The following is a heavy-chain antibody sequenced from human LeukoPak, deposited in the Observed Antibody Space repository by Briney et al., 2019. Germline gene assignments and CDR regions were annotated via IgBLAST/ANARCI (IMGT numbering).Heavy chain of an antibody. Sequence: ETLSLTCTVSGGSISSYYWSWVRQAPGKGLEWVSVIFSDGSTYYADSVKGRFTISRGNSKNTLYLQMNSLRADDTAVYYCARAPGDLLWFGELVWGQGTLVTVSS. V-gene: IGHV3-53*01. D-gene: IGHD3-10*01. CDR2: IFSDGST. CDR3: ARAPGDLLWFGELV. CDR1: GGSISSYY. J-gene: IGHJ4*02.